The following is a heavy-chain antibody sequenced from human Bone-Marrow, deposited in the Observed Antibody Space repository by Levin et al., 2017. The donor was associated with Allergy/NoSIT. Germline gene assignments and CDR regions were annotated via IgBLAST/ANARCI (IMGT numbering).Heavy chain of an antibody. J-gene: IGHJ6*01. CDR2: IRWDGGHL. CDR1: GFVFDDFA. V-gene: IGHV3-9*01. CDR3: VKDTGSDGFEGIYAMDV. D-gene: IGHD2-15*01. Sequence: GGSLRLSCAASGFVFDDFAMHWVRQVPGKGLEWVAGIRWDGGHLDYADSVKGRFAISRDNAKNSLYLQMDSLRAEDTALYYCVKDTGSDGFEGIYAMDVWGQGTTVTVSS.